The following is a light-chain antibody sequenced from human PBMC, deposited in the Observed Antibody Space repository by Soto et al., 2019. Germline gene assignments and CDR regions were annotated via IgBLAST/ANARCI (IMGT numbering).Light chain of an antibody. CDR3: QHYGSSPRT. J-gene: IGKJ2*01. Sequence: EIVLTQSPGTLSLSPGERATLSCRASQSVSSTYLAWYQQKPGQAPRLLISGASSRATAIPDRISGSGSGADFTLTISRLEPEYFAVYYCQHYGSSPRTFAQGTRLEI. CDR1: QSVSSTY. CDR2: GAS. V-gene: IGKV3-20*01.